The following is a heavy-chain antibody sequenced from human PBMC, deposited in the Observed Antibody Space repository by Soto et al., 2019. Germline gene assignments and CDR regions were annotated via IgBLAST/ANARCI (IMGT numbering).Heavy chain of an antibody. D-gene: IGHD3-10*01. Sequence: QVQLVQSGAEVKKPGASVKVSCKASGYTFTNYGISWVRQAPGQGRAWMGWISAYTGNTNYAQKLQGRVTMTTDTSTSTAYMELRSLRSDDTAVYYCARGWFGELVYYLDYWGQGTLVTVSS. CDR3: ARGWFGELVYYLDY. J-gene: IGHJ4*02. CDR2: ISAYTGNT. CDR1: GYTFTNYG. V-gene: IGHV1-18*01.